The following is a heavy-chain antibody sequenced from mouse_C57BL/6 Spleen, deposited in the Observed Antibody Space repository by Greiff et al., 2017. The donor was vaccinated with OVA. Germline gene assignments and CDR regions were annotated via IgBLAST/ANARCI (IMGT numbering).Heavy chain of an antibody. J-gene: IGHJ1*03. D-gene: IGHD1-1*01. CDR3: AREFSITTVGYFDV. CDR2: INPNNGGT. V-gene: IGHV1-26*01. CDR1: GYTFTDYY. Sequence: VQLQQSGPELVKPGASVKISCKASGYTFTDYYMNWVKQSHGKSLEWIGDINPNNGGTSYNQKFKGKATLTVDKSSSTAYMELRSLTSEDSAVYYCAREFSITTVGYFDVWGTGTTVTVSS.